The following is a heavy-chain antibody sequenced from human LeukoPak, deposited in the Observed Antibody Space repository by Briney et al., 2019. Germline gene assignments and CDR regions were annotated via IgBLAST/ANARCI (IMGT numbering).Heavy chain of an antibody. Sequence: ASVKVSCKASGGTFSSYAISWVRQATGQGLEWMGWMNPNSGHTDYAQKFQGRVTITRNTSLSTAYMELSSLRSEDTAVYYCARSNYYDSSGYFPTDYWGQGTLVTVSS. CDR3: ARSNYYDSSGYFPTDY. CDR2: MNPNSGHT. V-gene: IGHV1-8*03. CDR1: GGTFSSYA. J-gene: IGHJ4*02. D-gene: IGHD3-22*01.